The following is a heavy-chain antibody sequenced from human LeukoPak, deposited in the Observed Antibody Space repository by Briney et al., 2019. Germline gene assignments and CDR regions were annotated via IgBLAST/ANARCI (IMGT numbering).Heavy chain of an antibody. D-gene: IGHD3-3*01. CDR1: GFTFSSYE. CDR3: AREAYYDFWAGGYYYYYMDV. Sequence: GGSLRLSCAASGFTFSSYEMNWVRQAPGKGLEWVSYISSSGSTIYYADSVKGRFTISRDNAKNSLYLQMNSLSAEDTAVYYCAREAYYDFWAGGYYYYYMDVWGKGTTVTVSS. CDR2: ISSSGSTI. V-gene: IGHV3-48*03. J-gene: IGHJ6*03.